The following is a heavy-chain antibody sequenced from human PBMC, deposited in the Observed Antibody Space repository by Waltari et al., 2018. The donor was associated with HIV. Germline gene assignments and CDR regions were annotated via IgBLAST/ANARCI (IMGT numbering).Heavy chain of an antibody. CDR2: INRDGSTI. CDR1: RCTFSLYS. V-gene: IGHV3-74*01. Sequence: EVPLVVSGVGLVQPGGSLSIYCPASRCTFSLYSMHWVRQAPGKGLVWVSGINRDGSTIRYADSVKGRFTISRDNAKNTLYLQMNSLRAEDTALYYCARGQYYSMDVWGQGTTVTVSS. CDR3: ARGQYYSMDV. J-gene: IGHJ6*02. D-gene: IGHD3-10*01.